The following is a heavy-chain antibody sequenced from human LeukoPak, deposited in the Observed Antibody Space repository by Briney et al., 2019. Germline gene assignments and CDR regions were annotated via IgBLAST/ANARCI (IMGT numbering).Heavy chain of an antibody. J-gene: IGHJ5*02. D-gene: IGHD3-22*01. CDR1: GYSFSNYG. CDR2: ISAYNGNT. Sequence: SVKVSCKASGYSFSNYGINWVRQAPGQGLQWMGWISAYNGNTNYAQKLQGRGTMTTDTSTSTAYMELRSLRSDDTAVYYCARDTSRGYYPYNWFDPWGQGTLVTGSS. CDR3: ARDTSRGYYPYNWFDP. V-gene: IGHV1-18*01.